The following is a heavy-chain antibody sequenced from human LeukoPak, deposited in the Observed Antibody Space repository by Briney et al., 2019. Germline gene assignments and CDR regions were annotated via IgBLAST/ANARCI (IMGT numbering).Heavy chain of an antibody. CDR2: IIPILGIA. V-gene: IGHV1-69*04. Sequence: SVKVSCKASGGTFIIYAISWVRQAPGQGLEWMGRIIPILGIANYAQKFQGRVTITADKSTSTAYMELSSLRSEDTAVYYCARDLGYSTKKWGEKADWGQGTLVTVSS. D-gene: IGHD6-13*01. CDR1: GGTFIIYA. J-gene: IGHJ4*02. CDR3: ARDLGYSTKKWGEKAD.